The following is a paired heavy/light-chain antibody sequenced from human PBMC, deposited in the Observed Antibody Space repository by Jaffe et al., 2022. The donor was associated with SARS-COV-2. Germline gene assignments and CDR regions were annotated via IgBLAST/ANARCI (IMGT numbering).Light chain of an antibody. CDR1: SSDAGGSNY. J-gene: IGLJ2*01. CDR3: SSYTSGRFVV. CDR2: DVS. V-gene: IGLV2-14*03. Sequence: QSALTQPASVSGSPGQSITISCTGTSSDAGGSNYVSWYQQHPGKAPKLMIYDVSYRPSGVSSRFSGSKSGYTASLTISGLQAEDEADYYCSSYTSGRFVVFGGGTKLTVL.
Heavy chain of an antibody. CDR2: IYNSGNT. Sequence: QVQLQESGPGLVKPSETLSLTCSVSGGSMSSNSWSWIRQPPGKGLEWIGYIYNSGNTNYNPSLESRVTILVDTSKNQFSLKLNFVTAADTAVYYCARLRLGGTVQFDSWGRGTLVTVSS. CDR3: ARLRLGGTVQFDS. D-gene: IGHD1-26*01. V-gene: IGHV4-59*01. CDR1: GGSMSSNS. J-gene: IGHJ5*01.